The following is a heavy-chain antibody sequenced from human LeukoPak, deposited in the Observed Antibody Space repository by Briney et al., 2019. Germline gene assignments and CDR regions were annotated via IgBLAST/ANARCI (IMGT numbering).Heavy chain of an antibody. CDR2: ISGTGGST. CDR1: GFTFRSYA. CDR3: AKDSTDLLWFGELSIGGMDV. Sequence: GGSLRLSCGTSGFTFRSYAMSWVRQAPGKGLDWVSGISGTGGSTYYADSVKGRFAVSRDNSKNTLYLQMNSLRVEDTAVYYCAKDSTDLLWFGELSIGGMDVWGQGTTVTVSS. J-gene: IGHJ6*02. D-gene: IGHD3-10*01. V-gene: IGHV3-23*01.